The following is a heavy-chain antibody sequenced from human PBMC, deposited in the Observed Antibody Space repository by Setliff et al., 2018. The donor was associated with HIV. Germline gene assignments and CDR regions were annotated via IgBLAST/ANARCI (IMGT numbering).Heavy chain of an antibody. D-gene: IGHD3-22*01. V-gene: IGHV4-30-4*08. CDR1: GGSISSDDYY. CDR2: ITYSGSA. J-gene: IGHJ4*02. CDR3: ASLNYYDSSGYYPH. Sequence: SETLSLTCTVSGGSISSDDYYWNWIRQPPGKGLEWIGYITYSGSAYYNPSLKSRVTISIDTSNNQISLRLSSVTAADTAMYYCASLNYYDSSGYYPHWGQGTLVTVSS.